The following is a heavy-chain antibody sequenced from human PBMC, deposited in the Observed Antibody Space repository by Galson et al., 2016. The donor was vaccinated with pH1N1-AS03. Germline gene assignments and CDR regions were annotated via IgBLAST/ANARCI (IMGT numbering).Heavy chain of an antibody. V-gene: IGHV3-30*04. D-gene: IGHD5-24*01. Sequence: SLRLSCAASGFAFHTYFMHWVRQAPGKGLDWVALISHDGSKQIYADSVKGRFTISRDNSRNTVYLQMNTLTTEDTAVYYCARGNYRDAYNAINSWGHGALVTVSS. J-gene: IGHJ5*01. CDR1: GFAFHTYF. CDR2: ISHDGSKQ. CDR3: ARGNYRDAYNAINS.